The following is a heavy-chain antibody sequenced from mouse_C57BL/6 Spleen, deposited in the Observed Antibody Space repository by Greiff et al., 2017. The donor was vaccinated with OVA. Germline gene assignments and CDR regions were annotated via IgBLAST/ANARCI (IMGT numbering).Heavy chain of an antibody. CDR1: GYTFTSYG. Sequence: VQLEESGAELARPGASVKLSCKASGYTFTSYGISWVKQRTGQGLEWIGEIYPRSGNTYYNEKFKGKAKLTADKSSSTAYMELRSLTHEESPVYFCARNDYDEEGYAMVSWGQRTSVSLSP. CDR3: ARNDYDEEGYAMVS. V-gene: IGHV1-81*01. J-gene: IGHJ4*01. CDR2: IYPRSGNT. D-gene: IGHD2-4*01.